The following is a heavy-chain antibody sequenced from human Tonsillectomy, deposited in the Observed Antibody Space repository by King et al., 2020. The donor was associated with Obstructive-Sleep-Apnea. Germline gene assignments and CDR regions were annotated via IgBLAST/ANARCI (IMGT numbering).Heavy chain of an antibody. V-gene: IGHV3-11*06. D-gene: IGHD5-12*01. CDR3: ERAQVATQDYPLDY. J-gene: IGHJ4*02. CDR2: ISSSRSYT. CDR1: GFTFSNYY. Sequence: VQLVESGGRLVKPGGSLRLSCAASGFTFSNYYMSWIRQAPGKGLEWVSYISSSRSYTNYADSVKGRFTISRDNAKNSLYLQMNSLRAEDTAVYYCERAQVATQDYPLDYWGQGTPVTVSS.